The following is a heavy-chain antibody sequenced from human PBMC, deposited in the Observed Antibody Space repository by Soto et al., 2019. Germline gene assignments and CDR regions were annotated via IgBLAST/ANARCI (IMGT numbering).Heavy chain of an antibody. Sequence: SETLSLTCAVYGGSFSGYYWSWIRQPPGKGLEWIGEINHSGSTNYNPSLKSRVTISVDTSKNQFSLKLSSVTAADTAVYYCARGKMEEEMATNSPYYFDYWGQGTLVT. D-gene: IGHD5-12*01. CDR3: ARGKMEEEMATNSPYYFDY. CDR2: INHSGST. J-gene: IGHJ4*02. V-gene: IGHV4-34*01. CDR1: GGSFSGYY.